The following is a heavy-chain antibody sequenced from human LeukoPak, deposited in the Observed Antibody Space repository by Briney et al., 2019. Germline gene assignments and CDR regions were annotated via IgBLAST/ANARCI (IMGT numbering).Heavy chain of an antibody. Sequence: ASVKVSCKASGYTFTSYGISGVRQAPGQGGWWMGWISAYNGNTNYAQKLQGRVTMTTDTSPSTAYMELRSLRSDDTAVYYCARDCSGGSCVDYWGQGTLVTVSS. D-gene: IGHD2-15*01. V-gene: IGHV1-18*01. CDR3: ARDCSGGSCVDY. CDR2: ISAYNGNT. J-gene: IGHJ4*02. CDR1: GYTFTSYG.